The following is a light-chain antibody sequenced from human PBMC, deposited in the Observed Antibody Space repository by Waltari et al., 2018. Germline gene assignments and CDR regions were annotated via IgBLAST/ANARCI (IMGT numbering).Light chain of an antibody. CDR2: KVC. CDR1: QSLVHSDGKTF. V-gene: IGKV2-30*02. Sequence: DVVMTQSPLPLPVTLGQPASISCRSSQSLVHSDGKTFVNWFQQRPCHSTRRLIYKVCKPDCRVPDRCSGSGSGNDFTLKSSRVQAEDVGFYYCMQSTHWRTFGGGTRVEIK. CDR3: MQSTHWRT. J-gene: IGKJ4*01.